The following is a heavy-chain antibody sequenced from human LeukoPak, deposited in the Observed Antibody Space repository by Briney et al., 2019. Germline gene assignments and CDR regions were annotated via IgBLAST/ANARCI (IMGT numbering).Heavy chain of an antibody. D-gene: IGHD2-15*01. CDR1: GFTFSTYT. J-gene: IGHJ4*01. CDR3: ARKMVADTWADY. CDR2: ITSSSDAI. V-gene: IGHV3-48*02. Sequence: GGSQGLSCAASGFTFSTYTMTWVRQAPGKGLEWVSYITSSSDAIYYADSVKGRFTISRDNAKNSLYLQMNSLRDEDTAVYYCARKMVADTWADYWGHGALVTASS.